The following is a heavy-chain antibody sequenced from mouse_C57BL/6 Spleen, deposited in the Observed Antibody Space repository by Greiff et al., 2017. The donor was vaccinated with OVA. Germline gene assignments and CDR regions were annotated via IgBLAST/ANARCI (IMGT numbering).Heavy chain of an antibody. CDR2: ISSGSSTI. V-gene: IGHV5-17*01. CDR1: GFTFSDYG. D-gene: IGHD1-1*01. CDR3: ARGRIYYGSSYWYFDV. J-gene: IGHJ1*03. Sequence: EVQGVESGGGLVKPGGSLKLSCAASGFTFSDYGMHWVRQAPEKGLEWVAYISSGSSTIYYADTVKGRFTISRDNAKNTLFLQMTSLRSEDTAMYYCARGRIYYGSSYWYFDVWGTGTTVTVSS.